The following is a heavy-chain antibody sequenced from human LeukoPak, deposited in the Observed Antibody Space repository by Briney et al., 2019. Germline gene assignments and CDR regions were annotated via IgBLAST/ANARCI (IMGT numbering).Heavy chain of an antibody. J-gene: IGHJ6*03. CDR2: ISASGGST. V-gene: IGHV3-23*01. CDR3: AKDQWRDYYYMDV. Sequence: GGSLRLSCQASGFTFYMYAMSWVRQAPGKGLEWVSAISASGGSTYYADSVKGRFTISRDNSKNTLYLQMNSLRAEDTAVYYCAKDQWRDYYYMDVWGKGTTVTVSS. CDR1: GFTFYMYA. D-gene: IGHD2-8*01.